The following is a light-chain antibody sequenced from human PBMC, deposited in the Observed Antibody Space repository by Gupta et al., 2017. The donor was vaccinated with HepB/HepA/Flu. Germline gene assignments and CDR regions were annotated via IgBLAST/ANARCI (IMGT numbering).Light chain of an antibody. CDR3: SSDTTSSTLL. Sequence: QSALTQPASVSGSPGQSITISCTGSSSDIGFYNYVSWYQQQPTKAPKLIIYDVNRRPSGVSTRFSASKSDNTASLTISGLQDEDAADYYCSSDTTSSTLLFGGGTKVTVL. V-gene: IGLV2-14*03. CDR2: DVN. CDR1: SSDIGFYNY. J-gene: IGLJ2*01.